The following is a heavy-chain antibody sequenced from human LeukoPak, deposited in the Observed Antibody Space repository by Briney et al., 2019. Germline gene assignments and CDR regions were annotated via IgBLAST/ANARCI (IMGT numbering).Heavy chain of an antibody. CDR2: INADSGIT. J-gene: IGHJ4*02. CDR1: GYTFTTYA. Sequence: ASVKVSCKASGYTFTTYAMHWVRQAPGQRLEWMGWINADSGITKYSQKFQGRVTITADESTSTACMELSSLRSEDTAVYYCARGWRDMVRGVIMTYFDYWGQGTLVTVSS. CDR3: ARGWRDMVRGVIMTYFDY. D-gene: IGHD3-10*01. V-gene: IGHV1-3*01.